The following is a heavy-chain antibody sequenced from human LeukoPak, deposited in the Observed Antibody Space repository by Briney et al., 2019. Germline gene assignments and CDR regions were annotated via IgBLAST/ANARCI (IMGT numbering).Heavy chain of an antibody. CDR2: IYPGDSDT. CDR1: GSIFTSYW. D-gene: IGHD4-17*01. V-gene: IGHV5-51*01. Sequence: GASLKISCKGSGSIFTSYWIGWVRQLPGKGLEWMGIIYPGDSDTRYSPSFQGQVTISADKSIGTAYLQWSSLKASDTAMYYCARRSTGRTVTAPDYWGRGTLVTVSS. J-gene: IGHJ4*02. CDR3: ARRSTGRTVTAPDY.